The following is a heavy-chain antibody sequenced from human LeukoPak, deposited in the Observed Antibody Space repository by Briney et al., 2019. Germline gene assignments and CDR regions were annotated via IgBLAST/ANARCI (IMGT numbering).Heavy chain of an antibody. CDR2: INDDTP. D-gene: IGHD3-3*02. V-gene: IGHV3-23*01. CDR3: ASTSRHLDY. CDR1: GFSFNTYS. J-gene: IGHJ4*02. Sequence: GGSLRLSCTTSGFSFNTYSMSWVRQAPGKGLEWVSAINDDTPYYTDSVKGRFTVSRDNSTDTLYLHLNSLRAEDPAIYYCASTSRHLDYWGQGTLVTVSS.